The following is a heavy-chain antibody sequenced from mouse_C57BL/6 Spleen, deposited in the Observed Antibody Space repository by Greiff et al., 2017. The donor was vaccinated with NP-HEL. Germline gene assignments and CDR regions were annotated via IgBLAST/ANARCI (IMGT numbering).Heavy chain of an antibody. CDR1: GFTFSSYA. V-gene: IGHV5-4*01. CDR3: AREHGTKDYYAMDY. D-gene: IGHD4-1*01. J-gene: IGHJ4*01. CDR2: ISDGGSYT. Sequence: EVQGVESGGGLVKPGGSLKLSCAASGFTFSSYAMPWVRQTPEKRLEWVATISDGGSYTYYPDNVKGRFTISRDNAKTNLYLQMSHLKSEDTAMYYCAREHGTKDYYAMDYWGQGTSVTVSS.